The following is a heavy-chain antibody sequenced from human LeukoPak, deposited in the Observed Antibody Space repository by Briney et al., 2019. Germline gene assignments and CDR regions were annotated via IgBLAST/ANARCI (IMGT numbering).Heavy chain of an antibody. D-gene: IGHD5-12*01. J-gene: IGHJ4*02. CDR3: ARGMATSEEAFDY. V-gene: IGHV3-21*01. CDR2: ISASGSYI. Sequence: PGGSLRLSCAASGFTFSVYNMNWVRQVPGKGLEWLSSISASGSYIFYTDSVRGRFTISRDNAKNSLYLQMSSLRVEDTAVYYCARGMATSEEAFDYWGQGTLVTVSS. CDR1: GFTFSVYN.